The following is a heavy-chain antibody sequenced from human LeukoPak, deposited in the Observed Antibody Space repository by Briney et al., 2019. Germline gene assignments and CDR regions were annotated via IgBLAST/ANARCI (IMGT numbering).Heavy chain of an antibody. CDR2: ISGSGGST. V-gene: IGHV3-23*01. Sequence: GGSLRLSCAASGFTFSNYAMSWVRQAPGEGLEWVSVISGSGGSTNYADSVKGRFTISRENAKNSLYLQMNSLRAEDTAVYYCARATISVAYAFDIWGQGTMVTVSS. J-gene: IGHJ3*02. CDR3: ARATISVAYAFDI. D-gene: IGHD6-19*01. CDR1: GFTFSNYA.